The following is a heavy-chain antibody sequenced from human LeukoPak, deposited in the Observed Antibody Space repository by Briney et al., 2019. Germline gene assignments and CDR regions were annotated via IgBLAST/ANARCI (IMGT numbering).Heavy chain of an antibody. CDR1: GGSISSYY. D-gene: IGHD1-14*01. V-gene: IGHV4-59*08. J-gene: IGHJ3*02. Sequence: SETLSLTCTVSGGSISSYYWSWLRQPPGKGLEWIGYIYYSGSTNYNPSLKSRVTISVDTSKNQFSLKLSSVTAADTAVYYCARQSATGAFDIWGQGTMVTVSS. CDR2: IYYSGST. CDR3: ARQSATGAFDI.